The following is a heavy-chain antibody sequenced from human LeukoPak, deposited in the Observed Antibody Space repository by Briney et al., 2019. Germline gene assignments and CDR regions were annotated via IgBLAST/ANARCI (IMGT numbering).Heavy chain of an antibody. D-gene: IGHD6-13*01. Sequence: ASVKVSCKASGYTFTGYYMHWVRQAPGQGLEWMGRINPNSGGTNYAQKFQGRVTMTRDTSISTAYMELSRLRSDDTAVYYCARGYGSRLRIAAAVFLDYWGQGTLVTVSS. CDR3: ARGYGSRLRIAAAVFLDY. V-gene: IGHV1-2*06. J-gene: IGHJ4*02. CDR2: INPNSGGT. CDR1: GYTFTGYY.